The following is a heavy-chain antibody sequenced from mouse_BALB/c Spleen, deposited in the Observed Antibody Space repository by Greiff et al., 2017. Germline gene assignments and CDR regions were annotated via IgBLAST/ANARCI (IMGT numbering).Heavy chain of an antibody. J-gene: IGHJ2*01. CDR2: IYWDDDK. D-gene: IGHD1-1*01. Sequence: QVTLKVSGPGILQPSQTLSLTCSFSGFSLSTSGMGVSWIRQPSGKGLEWLAHIYWDDDKRYNPSLKSRLTISKDTSSNQVFLKITSVDTADTATYYCARLYYGSSPVDYWGQGTTLTVSS. V-gene: IGHV8-12*01. CDR1: GFSLSTSGMG. CDR3: ARLYYGSSPVDY.